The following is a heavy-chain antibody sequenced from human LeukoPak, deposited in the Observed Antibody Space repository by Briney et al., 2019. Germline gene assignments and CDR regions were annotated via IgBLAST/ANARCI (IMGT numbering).Heavy chain of an antibody. Sequence: SETLSLTCTVSGGSISSYYWSWIRQPPGKGLEGIGYIYYSGSTNYNPSLTSRVTISVDTSKNQFSLKLSSVTAADTAVYYCARRVPAAIIGSALYWYFDLWGRGTLVTVSS. CDR1: GGSISSYY. CDR2: IYYSGST. V-gene: IGHV4-59*01. J-gene: IGHJ2*01. D-gene: IGHD2-2*01. CDR3: ARRVPAAIIGSALYWYFDL.